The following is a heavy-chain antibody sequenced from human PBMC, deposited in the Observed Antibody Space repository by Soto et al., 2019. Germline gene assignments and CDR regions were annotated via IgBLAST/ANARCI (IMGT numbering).Heavy chain of an antibody. CDR1: GYTFTGYY. CDR3: ARGPYYNDSNSYYTF. J-gene: IGHJ4*02. CDR2: INPNSGGT. Sequence: GASVKVSCKASGYTFTGYYMHWVRQAPGQGLEWMGWINPNSGGTNYAQKFQGWVTMTRDTSISTAYMELSRLRSDDTAVYYCARGPYYNDSNSYYTFWGQGTQVTVSS. V-gene: IGHV1-2*04. D-gene: IGHD3-22*01.